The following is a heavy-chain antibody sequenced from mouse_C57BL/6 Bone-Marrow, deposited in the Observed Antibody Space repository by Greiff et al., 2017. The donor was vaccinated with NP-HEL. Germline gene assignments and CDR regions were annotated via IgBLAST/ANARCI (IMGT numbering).Heavy chain of an antibody. CDR3: AREPLKTTVVAKGYFDV. V-gene: IGHV3-6*01. CDR2: ISYDGSN. J-gene: IGHJ1*03. CDR1: GYSITSGYY. D-gene: IGHD1-1*01. Sequence: DVKLQESGPGLVKPSQSLSLTCSVTGYSITSGYYWNWIRQFPGNKLEWMGYISYDGSNNYNPSLKNRISITRDTSKNQFFLKLNSVTTEDTATYYCAREPLKTTVVAKGYFDVWGTGTTVTVSS.